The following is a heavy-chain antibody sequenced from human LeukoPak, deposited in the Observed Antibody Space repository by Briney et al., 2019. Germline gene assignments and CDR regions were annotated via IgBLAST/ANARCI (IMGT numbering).Heavy chain of an antibody. V-gene: IGHV3-23*01. D-gene: IGHD2-15*01. CDR3: AKDGGYCSGGRCYGESKY. CDR2: ISGSGGST. J-gene: IGHJ4*02. Sequence: GSLRLSCAASGFTVNTNYMSWVRQAPGKGLEWVSVISGSGGSTNYADSVKGRFTIARDNSKNSLYLQMNSLRAEATAVYYCAKDGGYCSGGRCYGESKYWGQGTLVTVSS. CDR1: GFTVNTNY.